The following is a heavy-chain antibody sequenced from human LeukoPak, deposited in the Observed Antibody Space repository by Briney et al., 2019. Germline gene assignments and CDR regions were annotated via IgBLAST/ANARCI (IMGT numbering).Heavy chain of an antibody. D-gene: IGHD2-15*01. J-gene: IGHJ4*02. CDR3: ARDFATWYFDY. V-gene: IGHV1-18*01. Sequence: GALVKVSCKASGYTFSSYHVSWVRQAPGQGLEWMGWINTYDGNTNYAQNFQGRVAMTTDTSTSTAYMELRSLRSDDTAVYYCARDFATWYFDYWGQGTLVTVSS. CDR2: INTYDGNT. CDR1: GYTFSSYH.